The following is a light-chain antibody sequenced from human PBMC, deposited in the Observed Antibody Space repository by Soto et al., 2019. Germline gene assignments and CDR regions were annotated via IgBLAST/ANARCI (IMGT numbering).Light chain of an antibody. CDR1: QSVSGQ. V-gene: IGKV3-20*01. Sequence: EIVLTQSPGTLSLSPGERATLSCRASQSVSGQLAWYQQKPGQSPRLFIYGASSRATGIPDRFTGSGSGTDFTLTISRLEPEDFAVYYCQQYDTSVVTFGQGTRLEIK. J-gene: IGKJ5*01. CDR2: GAS. CDR3: QQYDTSVVT.